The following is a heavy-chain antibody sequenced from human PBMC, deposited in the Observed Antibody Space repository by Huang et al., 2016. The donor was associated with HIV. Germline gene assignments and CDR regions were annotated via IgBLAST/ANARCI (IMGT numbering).Heavy chain of an antibody. Sequence: QVQLVQSGAEVKKPGASVKVSCKASGYTFTSYYLNWVRQAPGQGLEWMGRINPSGGSTSYAQKFQGRVTMTRDTSTTTGDMELSSLRSEDTAVYYCARTLYYYDSSELNPWGQGTLVTVSS. V-gene: IGHV1-46*01. J-gene: IGHJ5*02. CDR3: ARTLYYYDSSELNP. CDR2: INPSGGST. D-gene: IGHD3-22*01. CDR1: GYTFTSYY.